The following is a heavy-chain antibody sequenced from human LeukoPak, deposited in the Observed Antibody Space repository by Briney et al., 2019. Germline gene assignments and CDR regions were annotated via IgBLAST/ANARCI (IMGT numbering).Heavy chain of an antibody. D-gene: IGHD4-17*01. J-gene: IGHJ4*02. Sequence: PSETLSLTCAVYGGSFSDFYWSWIRQPPGKGLEWIGEINHIGTTNYNPSFKSRVSISVDTSKNQFSLRLNSVTAADTAVYYCARGPFAHDCTDYAWGQGTLVTVSS. V-gene: IGHV4-34*01. CDR1: GGSFSDFY. CDR3: ARGPFAHDCTDYA. CDR2: INHIGTT.